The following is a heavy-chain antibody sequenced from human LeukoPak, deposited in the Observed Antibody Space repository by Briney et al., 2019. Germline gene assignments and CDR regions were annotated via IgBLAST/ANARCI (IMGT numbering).Heavy chain of an antibody. V-gene: IGHV3-74*01. Sequence: GGSLRLSCVGSGFMFSNYYMYWVRQAPGKGLVWVSRIKNAGIDTIYADSVKGRFTVSRDNAKNTVYLQMSSLRAEDTAVYYCARGGYGHNMDVRGEGTTVTVSS. CDR1: GFMFSNYY. D-gene: IGHD3-10*01. CDR3: ARGGYGHNMDV. J-gene: IGHJ6*03. CDR2: IKNAGIDT.